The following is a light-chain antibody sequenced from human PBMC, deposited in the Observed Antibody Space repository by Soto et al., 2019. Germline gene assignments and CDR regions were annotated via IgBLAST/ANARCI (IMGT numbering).Light chain of an antibody. Sequence: DIQMTQSPSTLSASVGDRVTITCRASQSISSWLAWYQQKPGKAPKLVIYDASSLESGVPSRFSGSGSGAEFTLTISSLQPDDFATYYCQQYNSYWTFGQGTKV. CDR2: DAS. V-gene: IGKV1-5*01. CDR1: QSISSW. J-gene: IGKJ1*01. CDR3: QQYNSYWT.